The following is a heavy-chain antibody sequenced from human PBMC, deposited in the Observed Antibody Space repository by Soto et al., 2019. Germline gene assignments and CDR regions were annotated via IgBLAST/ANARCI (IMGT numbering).Heavy chain of an antibody. Sequence: GASLKISCVGAGYSFITYWVAWVRQMPGTGLEWMWIFNPRDPAATYSPSFQSRVTISADRSIRTAYLQWNSLKAADTAIYYCARGGKHGSHFYGMDVWGQGTTVTVSS. CDR1: GYSFITYW. V-gene: IGHV5-51*01. CDR2: FNPRDPAA. D-gene: IGHD1-26*01. CDR3: ARGGKHGSHFYGMDV. J-gene: IGHJ6*02.